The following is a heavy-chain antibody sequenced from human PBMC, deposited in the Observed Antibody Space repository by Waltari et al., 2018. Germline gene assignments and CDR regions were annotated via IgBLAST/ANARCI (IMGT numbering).Heavy chain of an antibody. CDR1: GGSIRSGGFY. J-gene: IGHJ5*02. CDR2: IYYNVIT. Sequence: QLQLQESGPGLVKPSETLSLTCTVSGGSIRSGGFYWGWIRQSPGKGLEWIGSIYYNVITDYTPILKSRVTISGDTSNNHFSLRLSSVTAADTAVYYCVRHWKKSGYRFDPWGQGTLVTVSS. D-gene: IGHD5-12*01. V-gene: IGHV4-39*01. CDR3: VRHWKKSGYRFDP.